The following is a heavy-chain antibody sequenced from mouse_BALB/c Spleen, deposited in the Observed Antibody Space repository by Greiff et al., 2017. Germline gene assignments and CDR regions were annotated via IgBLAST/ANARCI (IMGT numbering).Heavy chain of an antibody. D-gene: IGHD1-1*01. CDR2: ILPGSGST. V-gene: IGHV1-9*01. CDR3: APTVDAMDY. Sequence: QVQLQQSGAELMKPGASVKISCKATGYTFSSYWIEWVKQRPGHGLEWIGEILPGSGSTNYNEKFKGKATFTADTSSNTAYMQLSSLTSEDSAVYYCAPTVDAMDYWGQGTSVTVSS. J-gene: IGHJ4*01. CDR1: GYTFSSYW.